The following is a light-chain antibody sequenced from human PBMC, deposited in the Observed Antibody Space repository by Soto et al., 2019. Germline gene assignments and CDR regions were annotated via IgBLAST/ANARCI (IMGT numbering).Light chain of an antibody. CDR2: GAS. CDR1: QSVSSNN. Sequence: EIVLTQSPGTLSLSPGDTATLSCRASQSVSSNNLAWYHQKPGQTPRLLIYGASSRATGIPDRFSGSGSGTDFTLTISRLEPPDFAVSYCQQYDNSITFGQATRLEIE. V-gene: IGKV3-20*01. J-gene: IGKJ5*01. CDR3: QQYDNSIT.